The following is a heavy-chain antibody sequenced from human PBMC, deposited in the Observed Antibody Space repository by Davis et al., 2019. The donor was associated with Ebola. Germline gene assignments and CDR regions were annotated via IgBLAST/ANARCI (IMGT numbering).Heavy chain of an antibody. J-gene: IGHJ5*02. CDR1: GFTFSDYY. D-gene: IGHD2-2*01. Sequence: GESLKISCAASGFTFSDYYMSWIRQAPGKGLEWVSYISSSGSTIYYADSVKGRFTISRDNAKNTLYLQMNSLRAEDTAVYYCAKDTSGSTSFDPWGQGTLVTVSS. CDR2: ISSSGSTI. CDR3: AKDTSGSTSFDP. V-gene: IGHV3-11*01.